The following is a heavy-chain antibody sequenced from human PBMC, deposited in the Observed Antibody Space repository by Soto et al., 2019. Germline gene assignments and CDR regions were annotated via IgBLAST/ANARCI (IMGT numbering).Heavy chain of an antibody. CDR3: AGAAYYYDDSDYYVDS. CDR2: VYYSGSI. CDR1: GGSINRGGFY. Sequence: QVQLQESGPRLVKPSQTLSLTCSVSGGSINRGGFYWRWNRQVPGKGLEWIGDVYYSGSIYYSPSLKRRLTISADTPRNQLSLNLTSVTAADTAVYYCAGAAYYYDDSDYYVDSWGQGILVTVSS. V-gene: IGHV4-31*02. D-gene: IGHD3-22*01. J-gene: IGHJ4*02.